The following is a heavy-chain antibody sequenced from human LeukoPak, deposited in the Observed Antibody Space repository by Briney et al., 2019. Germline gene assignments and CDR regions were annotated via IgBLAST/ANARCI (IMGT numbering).Heavy chain of an antibody. V-gene: IGHV4-30-4*01. Sequence: SETLSLTCTVSGGSISSGDYYWSWIRQPPGKGLEWIGYIYYSGTTYYNPSLKSRVTISVDTSKSQFSLKLSSVTAADTAVYYCARGWSVYTSSWYPGAFDYWGQGTLVTVSS. J-gene: IGHJ4*02. D-gene: IGHD6-13*01. CDR1: GGSISSGDYY. CDR3: ARGWSVYTSSWYPGAFDY. CDR2: IYYSGTT.